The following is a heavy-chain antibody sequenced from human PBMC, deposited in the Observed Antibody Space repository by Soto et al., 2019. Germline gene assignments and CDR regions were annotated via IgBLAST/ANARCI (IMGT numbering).Heavy chain of an antibody. D-gene: IGHD6-13*01. Sequence: SETLSLTCTVSGGSISSSSYYWGWIRQPPVKGLEWIGSIYYSGSTYYNPSLKSRVTISVDTSKNQFSLKLSSVTAADTAVYYCARHGGHSSSWYVYYYGMDVWGQGTTVS. V-gene: IGHV4-39*01. CDR1: GGSISSSSYY. J-gene: IGHJ6*02. CDR2: IYYSGST. CDR3: ARHGGHSSSWYVYYYGMDV.